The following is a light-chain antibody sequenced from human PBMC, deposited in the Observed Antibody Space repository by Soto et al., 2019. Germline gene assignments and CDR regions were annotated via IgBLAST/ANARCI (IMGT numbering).Light chain of an antibody. CDR2: GAS. Sequence: EIAMTQSPATLSVSPGERATLSCRASQSVSSGLAWYQQKPGQAPRLLIYGASTRATDIPARFSGGGSGTEFTLTISSLQSEDFAFYCCQQYNNWPPTFGQGTKVEI. CDR1: QSVSSG. V-gene: IGKV3-15*01. J-gene: IGKJ1*01. CDR3: QQYNNWPPT.